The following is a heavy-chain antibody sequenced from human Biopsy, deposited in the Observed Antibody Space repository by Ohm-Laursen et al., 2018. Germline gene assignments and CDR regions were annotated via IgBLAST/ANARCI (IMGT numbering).Heavy chain of an antibody. CDR2: LNPVSGNS. Sequence: ASVKVSCKASGYTFTSYDITWVRQASGQGPEWIGWLNPVSGNSNFGQKFRGRVTVTSDTSISTAYMELSGLSSDDTATYYCGRAVRNQLLTDPWGQGTLVTVTS. V-gene: IGHV1-8*01. D-gene: IGHD1-7*01. CDR1: GYTFTSYD. CDR3: GRAVRNQLLTDP. J-gene: IGHJ5*02.